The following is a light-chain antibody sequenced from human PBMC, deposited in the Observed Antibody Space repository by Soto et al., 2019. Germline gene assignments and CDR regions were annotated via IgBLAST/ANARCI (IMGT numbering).Light chain of an antibody. CDR3: QQRGYWPLT. V-gene: IGKV3-11*01. CDR2: DTS. Sequence: EIVLTQSPATLSLSPGERATLSCRASQSVTSYLACYQQKPGQAPRLLIYDTSNRVTGVPARFSGSGSGTDFTHTISSLGAEDVAVYYCQQRGYWPLTFSEGTRLDIK. CDR1: QSVTSY. J-gene: IGKJ5*01.